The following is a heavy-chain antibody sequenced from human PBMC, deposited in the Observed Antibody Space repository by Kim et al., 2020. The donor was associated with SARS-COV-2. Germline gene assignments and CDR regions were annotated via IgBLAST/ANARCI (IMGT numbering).Heavy chain of an antibody. CDR3: TTDY. CDR2: RKTDGGTT. V-gene: IGHV3-15*01. Sequence: RKTDGGTTDYAAPVKGRFTISRDDSTNTLYLQMNSLKTEDTAVYYCTTDYWGQGTLVTVSS. J-gene: IGHJ4*02.